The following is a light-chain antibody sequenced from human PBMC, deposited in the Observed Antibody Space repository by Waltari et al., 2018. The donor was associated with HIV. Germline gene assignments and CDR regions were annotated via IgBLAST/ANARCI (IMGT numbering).Light chain of an antibody. CDR3: AAWDDSLNGWV. Sequence: QSVLIQPPSASGTPGQRVTFSCSGSSSNTGSNTVNWYQQLPVTAPKLLIYRNNQRPSGVPDRFSGSKSGTSASLAISGLQSEDEADYYCAAWDDSLNGWVFGGGTKLTVL. CDR2: RNN. CDR1: SSNTGSNT. J-gene: IGLJ3*02. V-gene: IGLV1-44*01.